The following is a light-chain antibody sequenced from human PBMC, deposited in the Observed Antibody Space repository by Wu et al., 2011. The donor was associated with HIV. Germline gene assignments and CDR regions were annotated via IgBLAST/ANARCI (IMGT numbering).Light chain of an antibody. CDR1: QSVSSN. V-gene: IGKV3-11*01. CDR2: AAS. J-gene: IGKJ4*01. CDR3: QQRSNQLT. Sequence: EIVMTQSPATLSVSPGDRATLSCRASQSVSSNLAWYQQKPGQAPRLIIYAASNRATGIPARFSGSGSGTDFTLAISSLEPEDFAVYYCQQRSNQLTFGGGTKVEIK.